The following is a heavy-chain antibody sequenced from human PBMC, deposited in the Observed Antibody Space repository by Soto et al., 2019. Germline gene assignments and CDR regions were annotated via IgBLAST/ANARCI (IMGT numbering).Heavy chain of an antibody. CDR3: ARRYGYYFDS. Sequence: QVQLQESGPGLVKPSETLSLTCTVSGGSISNYYWSWIRQPPGKGLEWIGYIYYSGSTNYNPSLKSRVTISVDTSKNQLSLKLSSVTAADTAVYYCARRYGYYFDSWGKGTLVTVSS. J-gene: IGHJ4*02. V-gene: IGHV4-59*08. D-gene: IGHD4-17*01. CDR1: GGSISNYY. CDR2: IYYSGST.